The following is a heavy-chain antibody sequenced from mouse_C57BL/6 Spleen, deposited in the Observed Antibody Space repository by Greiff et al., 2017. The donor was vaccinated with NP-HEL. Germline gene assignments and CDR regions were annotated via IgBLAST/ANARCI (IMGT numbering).Heavy chain of an antibody. V-gene: IGHV14-1*01. CDR1: GFNIKDYY. D-gene: IGHD1-1*01. CDR3: TPFITTVVAKDWYFDV. CDR2: IDPEDGDT. J-gene: IGHJ1*03. Sequence: EVQLQESGAELVRPGASVKLSCTASGFNIKDYYMHWVKQRPEQGLEWIGRIDPEDGDTEYAPKFQGKATMTADTSSNTAYLQLSSLTSEDTAVYYCTPFITTVVAKDWYFDVWGTGTTVTVSS.